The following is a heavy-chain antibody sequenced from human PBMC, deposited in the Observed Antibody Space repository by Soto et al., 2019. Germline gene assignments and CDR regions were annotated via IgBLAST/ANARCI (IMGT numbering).Heavy chain of an antibody. V-gene: IGHV4-59*08. Sequence: PSETLSLTCTVSGGSISSYYWSWIRQPPGKGLEWIGYIYYSGSTNYNPSLKSRVTISVDTSKNQFSLKLSSVTAADTAVYYCARRVTGSSENYYYYYMDVWGKGTTVTVSS. J-gene: IGHJ6*03. CDR1: GGSISSYY. CDR3: ARRVTGSSENYYYYYMDV. D-gene: IGHD6-6*01. CDR2: IYYSGST.